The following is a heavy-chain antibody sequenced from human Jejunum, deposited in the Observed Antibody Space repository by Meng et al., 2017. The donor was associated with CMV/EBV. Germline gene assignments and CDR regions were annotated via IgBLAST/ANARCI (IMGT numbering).Heavy chain of an antibody. J-gene: IGHJ4*02. CDR1: GFTFSNYW. Sequence: LSCAASGFTFSNYWMTWVRQAPGKGLVWVANIKEDGSEKYYVDSVNGRFTISRDNAKNSLYLQMKSLSAEDTAVYYCARRRNSNWFDYWGQGTLVTVSS. CDR3: ARRRNSNWFDY. D-gene: IGHD4-11*01. CDR2: IKEDGSEK. V-gene: IGHV3-7*01.